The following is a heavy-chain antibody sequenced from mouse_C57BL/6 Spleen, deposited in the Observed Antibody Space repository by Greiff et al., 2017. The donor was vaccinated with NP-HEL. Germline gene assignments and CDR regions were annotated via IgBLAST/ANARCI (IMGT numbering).Heavy chain of an antibody. D-gene: IGHD4-1*01. CDR3: AREGPLGLLFDY. CDR1: GFTFIDYY. J-gene: IGHJ2*01. CDR2: INYDGSST. Sequence: DVQLVESEGGLVQPGSSMKLSCTASGFTFIDYYMAWVRQVPEKGLEWVANINYDGSSTYYLDSLKSRFIISRDNAKNILYLQMSSLKSEDTATYYCAREGPLGLLFDYWGQGTTLTVSS. V-gene: IGHV5-16*01.